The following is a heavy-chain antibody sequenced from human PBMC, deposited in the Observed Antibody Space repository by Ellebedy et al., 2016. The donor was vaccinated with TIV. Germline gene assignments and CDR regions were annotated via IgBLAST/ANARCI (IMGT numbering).Heavy chain of an antibody. Sequence: PGGSLRLSCAASGFAFSSYAMHWVRQAPGKGLEYVSAISSNGGSTYYGNSVKGRFTISRDNSKNTLYLQMGSLRAEDMAVYYCARSSGSGSFYNVIRAPDDSWGQGTLVTVSS. CDR2: ISSNGGST. CDR1: GFAFSSYA. CDR3: ARSSGSGSFYNVIRAPDDS. J-gene: IGHJ4*02. V-gene: IGHV3-64*01. D-gene: IGHD3-10*01.